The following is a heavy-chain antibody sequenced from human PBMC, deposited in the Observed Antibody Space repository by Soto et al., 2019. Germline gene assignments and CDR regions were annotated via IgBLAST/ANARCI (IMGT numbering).Heavy chain of an antibody. D-gene: IGHD6-13*01. CDR3: ARVGYSSSWYRGGAFDI. J-gene: IGHJ3*02. CDR2: IYYSGST. V-gene: IGHV4-59*01. Sequence: PSETLSLTCTVSGGSISSYYWSWIRQPPGKGLEWIGYIYYSGSTNYNPSLKSRVTISADTSKNQFSLKLSSVTAADTAVYYCARVGYSSSWYRGGAFDIWGQGTMVTVSS. CDR1: GGSISSYY.